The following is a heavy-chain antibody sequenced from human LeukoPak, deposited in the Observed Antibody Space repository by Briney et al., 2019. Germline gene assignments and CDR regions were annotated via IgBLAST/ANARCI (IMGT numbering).Heavy chain of an antibody. CDR2: ISSTSNTI. CDR1: GFTFSSYS. J-gene: IGHJ4*02. CDR3: ARDFQWVAYDD. Sequence: PGESLRLSCAASGFTFSSYSMNWVRQAPGKGLEWVSSISSTSNTINYADSVKGRFTISRDNAKNSLYLQMNSLRAEDTALYYCARDFQWVAYDDWGQGTLVIVSS. D-gene: IGHD6-19*01. V-gene: IGHV3-48*01.